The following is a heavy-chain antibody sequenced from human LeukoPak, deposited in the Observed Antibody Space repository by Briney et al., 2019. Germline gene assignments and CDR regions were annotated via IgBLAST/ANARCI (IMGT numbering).Heavy chain of an antibody. CDR1: GGSISSYY. V-gene: IGHV4-59*12. D-gene: IGHD6-19*01. CDR2: ICYSGST. J-gene: IGHJ4*02. Sequence: SETLSLTCTVSGGSISSYYWSWIRQPPGKGLEWIGYICYSGSTNYNPSLKSRVTISVDTSKNQFSLKLSSVTAADTAVYYCATSGWYLLPGVYWGQGTLVTVSS. CDR3: ATSGWYLLPGVY.